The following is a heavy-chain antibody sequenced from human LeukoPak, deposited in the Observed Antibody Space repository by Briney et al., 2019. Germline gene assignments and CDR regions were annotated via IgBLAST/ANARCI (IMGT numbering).Heavy chain of an antibody. J-gene: IGHJ4*02. V-gene: IGHV4-30-2*01. D-gene: IGHD1-26*01. CDR2: INHSGST. CDR3: ARGGYSGSYYNY. Sequence: PSQTLSLTCAVSGGSISSGGYSWSWLRQPPGKGLEWIGEINHSGSTNYNPSLKSRVTISVDTSKNQFSLKLSSVTAADTAEYYCARGGYSGSYYNYWGQGTLVTVSS. CDR1: GGSISSGGYS.